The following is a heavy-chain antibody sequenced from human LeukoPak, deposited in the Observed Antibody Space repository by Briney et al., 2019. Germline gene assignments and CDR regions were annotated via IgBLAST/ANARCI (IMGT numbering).Heavy chain of an antibody. D-gene: IGHD3-22*01. J-gene: IGHJ3*02. CDR1: GGTFSSYA. CDR2: IIPIFGTA. Sequence: ASVKVSCKASGGTFSSYAISWVRQAPGQGLEWMGGIIPIFGTANYAQKFQGRVTITADGSTSTAYMELSSLRSEDTAVYYCARGDYYDSSGYYHDAFDIWGQGTMVTVSS. V-gene: IGHV1-69*13. CDR3: ARGDYYDSSGYYHDAFDI.